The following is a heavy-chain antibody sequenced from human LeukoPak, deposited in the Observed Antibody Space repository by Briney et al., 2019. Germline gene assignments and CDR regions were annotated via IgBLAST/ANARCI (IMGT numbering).Heavy chain of an antibody. CDR2: IYYSGST. V-gene: IGHV4-39*07. J-gene: IGHJ4*02. D-gene: IGHD6-13*01. CDR1: GGSISSSSYY. CDR3: ARKSLKQLGRGEFDY. Sequence: SETLSLTCTVSGGSISSSSYYWGWIRQPPGKGLEWIGSIYYSGSTYYNPSLKSRVTISVDTSKNQFSLKLSSVTAADTAVYYCARKSLKQLGRGEFDYWGQGTLVTVSS.